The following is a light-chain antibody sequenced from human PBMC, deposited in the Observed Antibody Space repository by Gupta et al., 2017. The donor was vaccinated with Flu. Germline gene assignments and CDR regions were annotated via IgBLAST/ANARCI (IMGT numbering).Light chain of an antibody. CDR2: SSN. CDR3: AAWDDSLGGPV. Sequence: QPVLTQPPSASGTAGQRVTISCSGSSANIGSNSVNWYQQLPGTAPKLLMYSSNQRPSGVPDRFSGSKFGTSGSLAISGLQSEDEAAYYCAAWDDSLGGPVFGGGTKLTVL. V-gene: IGLV1-44*01. J-gene: IGLJ3*02. CDR1: SANIGSNS.